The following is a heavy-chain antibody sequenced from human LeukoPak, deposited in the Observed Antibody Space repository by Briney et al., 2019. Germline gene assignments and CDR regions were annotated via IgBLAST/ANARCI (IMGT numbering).Heavy chain of an antibody. V-gene: IGHV3-7*01. CDR1: GFTFSSYW. Sequence: PGGSLRLSCAASGFTFSSYWMSWVRQAPGTGLEWVANIKQDGSEKYYVDSVKGRFTISRDNAKNSLYLQMNSLRAEDTAVYYCARESLYYDYVWGSYRPEGAFDIWGQGTMVTVSS. J-gene: IGHJ3*02. D-gene: IGHD3-16*02. CDR3: ARESLYYDYVWGSYRPEGAFDI. CDR2: IKQDGSEK.